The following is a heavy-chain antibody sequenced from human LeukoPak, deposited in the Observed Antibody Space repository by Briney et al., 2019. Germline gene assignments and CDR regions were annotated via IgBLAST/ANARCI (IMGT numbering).Heavy chain of an antibody. CDR1: GGSISSSSYY. V-gene: IGHV4-39*01. CDR2: IYYSGST. Sequence: SETLSLTCTVSGGSISSSSYYWGWIRQPPGKGLEWIGSIYYSGSTYYNPSLKSRVTISVDTSKNQFSLKLSSVTAADTAVYYCASRVVPAAMSDYYYYGMDVWGQGTTVTVSS. CDR3: ASRVVPAAMSDYYYYGMDV. J-gene: IGHJ6*02. D-gene: IGHD2-2*01.